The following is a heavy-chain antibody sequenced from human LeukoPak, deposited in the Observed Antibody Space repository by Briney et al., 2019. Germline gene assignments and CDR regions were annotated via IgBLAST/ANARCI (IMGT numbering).Heavy chain of an antibody. CDR1: GGSTSSDH. CDR2: ISYRGST. Sequence: SDTLSLTCTVSGGSTSSDHWSWIRQPPEKGLEWIGCISYRGSTYYNPSLKSRVTMSIDTSKNQFSLKLTSVTAADTAVYYCAKRAITNAGNLWFDPWGQGTLVTVSS. V-gene: IGHV4-59*08. CDR3: AKRAITNAGNLWFDP. D-gene: IGHD4-23*01. J-gene: IGHJ5*02.